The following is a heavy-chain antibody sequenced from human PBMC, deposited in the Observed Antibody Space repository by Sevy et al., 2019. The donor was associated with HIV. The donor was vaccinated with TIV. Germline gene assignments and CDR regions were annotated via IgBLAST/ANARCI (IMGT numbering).Heavy chain of an antibody. CDR3: AREGCTKPHDY. D-gene: IGHD2-8*01. Sequence: GGSLRLSYAASGFTFSKYSMSWVRQPPGKGLEWVSTLSFGCGEINYADSVKGRFTISRDNSKSSVYLQMNNLRPEETAVYYCAREGCTKPHDYWGQGTLVTVSS. CDR2: LSFGCGEI. J-gene: IGHJ4*02. CDR1: GFTFSKYS. V-gene: IGHV3-23*01.